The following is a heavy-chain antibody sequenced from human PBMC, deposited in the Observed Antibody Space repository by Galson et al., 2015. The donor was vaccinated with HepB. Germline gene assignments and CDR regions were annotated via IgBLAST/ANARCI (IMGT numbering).Heavy chain of an antibody. V-gene: IGHV3-33*01. Sequence: SLRLSCAASGFTFSSYGMHWVRQAPGKGLEWVAVIWYDGSNKYYADSVKGRFTISRDNSKNTLYLQMNSLRAEDTAVYYCARDPGRITIFGVVDYYYGMDVWGQGTTVTVSS. J-gene: IGHJ6*02. CDR2: IWYDGSNK. CDR1: GFTFSSYG. CDR3: ARDPGRITIFGVVDYYYGMDV. D-gene: IGHD3-3*01.